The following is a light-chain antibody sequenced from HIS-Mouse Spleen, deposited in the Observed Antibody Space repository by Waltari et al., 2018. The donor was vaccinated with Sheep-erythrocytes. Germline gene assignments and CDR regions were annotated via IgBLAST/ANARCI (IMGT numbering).Light chain of an antibody. V-gene: IGKV4-1*01. J-gene: IGKJ4*01. CDR2: CAS. CDR1: QSVLYSTNNKNY. Sequence: DIVMTQSPDSLAVSLGERATINCKSSQSVLYSTNNKNYLAWYQQKPGQPPKLLICCASTRASGVPYRFSGSGSGTEFTLTISSLQAEDVAVYYCQQYYSTLLTFGGGTKVEIK. CDR3: QQYYSTLLT.